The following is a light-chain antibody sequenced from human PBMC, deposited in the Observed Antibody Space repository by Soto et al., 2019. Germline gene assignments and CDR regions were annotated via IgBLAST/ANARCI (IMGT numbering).Light chain of an antibody. CDR3: ATWDDSRGV. CDR1: SSNIGSNT. Sequence: QSVLTQPPSASGTPGQRVTISCSGSSSNIGSNTVTWYQQLPGTAPKLLIYSDNQRPSGVPDRFSGSKSGTSASLAISGLQSGDEADYYCATWDDSRGVFGGGTQLTVL. J-gene: IGLJ3*02. V-gene: IGLV1-44*01. CDR2: SDN.